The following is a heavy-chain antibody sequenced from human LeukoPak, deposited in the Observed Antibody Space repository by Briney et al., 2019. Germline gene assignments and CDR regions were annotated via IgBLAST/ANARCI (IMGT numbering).Heavy chain of an antibody. CDR2: INPNSGGT. V-gene: IGHV1-2*04. D-gene: IGHD4-17*01. CDR1: GGTFSSNA. J-gene: IGHJ1*01. Sequence: APVKVSCKASGGTFSSNAISWVRQAPGQGLEWMGWINPNSGGTNYAQKFQGWVTMTRDTSISTAYMELSRLRSDDTAVYYCARGRGYGDYHHWGQGTLVTVSS. CDR3: ARGRGYGDYHH.